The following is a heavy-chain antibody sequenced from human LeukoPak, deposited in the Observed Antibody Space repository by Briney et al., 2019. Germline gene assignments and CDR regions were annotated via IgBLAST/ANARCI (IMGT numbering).Heavy chain of an antibody. CDR2: INPSGGST. CDR1: GYTFTNYY. Sequence: ASVKVSCKASGYTFTNYYMHWVRQAPGQGLEWMGIINPSGGSTSYAQRFQGRVTMTRDTSTSTVYMELSSLRSEDTAVYYCAREGVGARYYFDYWGQGTLVTVSS. CDR3: AREGVGARYYFDY. J-gene: IGHJ4*02. D-gene: IGHD1-26*01. V-gene: IGHV1-46*01.